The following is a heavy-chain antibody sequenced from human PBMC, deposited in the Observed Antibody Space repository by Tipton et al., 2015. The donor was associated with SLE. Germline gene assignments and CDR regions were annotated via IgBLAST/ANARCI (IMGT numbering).Heavy chain of an antibody. Sequence: TLSLTCTVSGGSISSHYWSWIRQPPGKGLEWIGYIFYSGNTNYNPSLKSRVTMSVDTPNNQFSLKLSSVTAADTAVYYCAREDPPTEVFDIWGQGTMVTVSS. CDR2: IFYSGNT. CDR3: AREDPPTEVFDI. CDR1: GGSISSHY. J-gene: IGHJ3*02. D-gene: IGHD1-14*01. V-gene: IGHV4-59*11.